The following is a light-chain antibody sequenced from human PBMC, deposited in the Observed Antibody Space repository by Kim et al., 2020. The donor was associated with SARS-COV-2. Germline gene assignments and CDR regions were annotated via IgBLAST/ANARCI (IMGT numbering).Light chain of an antibody. CDR2: LNS. CDR1: QSLLNTDGFTR. CDR3: LQTLQTPLT. Sequence: TASISCRSSQSLLNTDGFTRLDWYLQKPGQSPQLLISLNSYWPSGVPDRFSGSGSGTDFTLKISRVEAEDVGVYYCLQTLQTPLTFGGGTKVDIK. J-gene: IGKJ4*01. V-gene: IGKV2-28*01.